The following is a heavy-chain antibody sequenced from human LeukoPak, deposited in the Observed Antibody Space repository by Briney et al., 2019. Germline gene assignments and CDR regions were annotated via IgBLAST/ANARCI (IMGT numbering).Heavy chain of an antibody. CDR1: GFTLSSYA. V-gene: IGHV3-23*01. CDR2: ISGSGGST. CDR3: AKDPYSSSWYVVDY. J-gene: IGHJ4*02. D-gene: IGHD6-13*01. Sequence: GGSLRLSCAASGFTLSSYAMSWVRQAPGKGLEWVSAISGSGGSTYYADSVKGRFTISRDNSKNTLYLQMNSLRAEDTAVYYCAKDPYSSSWYVVDYWGQGTLVTVSS.